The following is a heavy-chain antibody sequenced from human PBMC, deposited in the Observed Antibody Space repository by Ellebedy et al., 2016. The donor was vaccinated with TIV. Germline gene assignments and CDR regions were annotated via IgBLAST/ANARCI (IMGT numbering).Heavy chain of an antibody. Sequence: ASVKVSCKASGYTFSSYAMHWVRQASGQRLEWMGWINAGNGHTKYSQNFQGRVTITWDTSASTAYMELSRLRSEDTAVYYCARGGVGRYCTDGVCLQALDYWGQGTLVTVSS. CDR2: INAGNGHT. V-gene: IGHV1-3*01. D-gene: IGHD2-8*01. CDR3: ARGGVGRYCTDGVCLQALDY. J-gene: IGHJ4*02. CDR1: GYTFSSYA.